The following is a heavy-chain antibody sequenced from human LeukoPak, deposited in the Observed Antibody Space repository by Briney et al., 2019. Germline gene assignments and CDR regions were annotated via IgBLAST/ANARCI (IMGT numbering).Heavy chain of an antibody. CDR1: GFTFSSYA. V-gene: IGHV3-23*01. CDR2: ISGSGGST. J-gene: IGHJ4*02. D-gene: IGHD2-15*01. CDR3: ATPRGIVVVVAAPSFDF. Sequence: PGGSLRLSFAASGFTFSSYAMSWVRQAPGKGLEWVSAISGSGGSTYYADSVKGRFTVSRDNSKNTLYLQMSSLRADDTAVYYCATPRGIVVVVAAPSFDFWGQGTLVTVSS.